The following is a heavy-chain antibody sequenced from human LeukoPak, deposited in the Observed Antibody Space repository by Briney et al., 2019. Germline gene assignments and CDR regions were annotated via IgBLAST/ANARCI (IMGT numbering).Heavy chain of an antibody. CDR1: GGSFSGYY. J-gene: IGHJ4*02. V-gene: IGHV4-34*01. CDR2: INHSGST. CDR3: ARRGWELLLETEFDY. Sequence: SETLSLTCALYGGSFSGYYWSWIRQPPGKGLEWIREINHSGSTNYNPSLKSRVTISVDTPKNHFSLKLSSVTAADTAVYYCARRGWELLLETEFDYWGQGTLVTVSS. D-gene: IGHD1-26*01.